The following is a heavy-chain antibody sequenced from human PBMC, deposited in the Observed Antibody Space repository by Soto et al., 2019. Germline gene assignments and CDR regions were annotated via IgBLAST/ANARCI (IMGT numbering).Heavy chain of an antibody. CDR3: ARDLHGSGWSFDQ. D-gene: IGHD6-19*01. J-gene: IGHJ4*02. V-gene: IGHV3-23*01. CDR1: GFTFSTQA. CDR2: LISSGESP. Sequence: EVQLLESGGGLVQPGGSLRLSCSASGFTFSTQAMAWVRQAPGQGLEWVSALISSGESPDYADSVKGRFTIYRDNSKNTLYRQMNSLRADYTAVYYCARDLHGSGWSFDQWGQGTVVTVSS.